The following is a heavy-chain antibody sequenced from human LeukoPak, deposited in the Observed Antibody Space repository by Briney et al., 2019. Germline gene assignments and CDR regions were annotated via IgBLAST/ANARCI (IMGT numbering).Heavy chain of an antibody. V-gene: IGHV3-23*01. CDR3: AKMVHTEQWLVPFDY. CDR1: GFTFRNFA. D-gene: IGHD6-19*01. Sequence: SGGSLRLSCAASGFTFRNFAMKWVRQAPGKGLGWVSTISGSGGITYNTDSVKSRFTISRDNSKNTLYLQMNSLRAEDTAVYYCAKMVHTEQWLVPFDYWGQGTLVTVSS. J-gene: IGHJ4*02. CDR2: ISGSGGIT.